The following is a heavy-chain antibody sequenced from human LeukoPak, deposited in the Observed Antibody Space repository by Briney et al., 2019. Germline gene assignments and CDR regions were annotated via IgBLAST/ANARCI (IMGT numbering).Heavy chain of an antibody. D-gene: IGHD4-11*01. CDR2: INHSGST. J-gene: IGHJ4*02. CDR1: GGSFSGYY. Sequence: SETLSLTCAVYGGSFSGYYWSWIRQPPGKGLEWIGEINHSGSTNYNPSLKSRVTISVDMSKNQFSLKLSSVTAADTAVYYCARSWATTFDYWGQGTLVTVSS. V-gene: IGHV4-34*01. CDR3: ARSWATTFDY.